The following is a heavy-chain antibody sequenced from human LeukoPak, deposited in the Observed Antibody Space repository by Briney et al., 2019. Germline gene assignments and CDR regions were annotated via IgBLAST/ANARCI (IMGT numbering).Heavy chain of an antibody. CDR2: INHSGST. CDR1: GGSFSGYY. CDR3: ARGPKKSRLLWFGLQYAFDI. D-gene: IGHD3-10*01. J-gene: IGHJ3*02. Sequence: SETLSLTCAVYGGSFSGYYWSWIRQPPGKGLEWIGEINHSGSTNYNPSLKSRVTISADTSKNQFSLKLSSVTAADTAVYYCARGPKKSRLLWFGLQYAFDIWGQGTMVTVSS. V-gene: IGHV4-34*01.